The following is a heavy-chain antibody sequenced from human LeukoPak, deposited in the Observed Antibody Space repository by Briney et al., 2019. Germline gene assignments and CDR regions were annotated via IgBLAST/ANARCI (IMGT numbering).Heavy chain of an antibody. CDR1: GGSISSYY. Sequence: SETLSLTCTVSGGSISSYYWSWIRQPPGKGLEWIGYIYYSGSTNYNPSLKSRVTISVDTSKNQFSLRLSSVTAADTAVYYCARRVGRWFGERAYYYNYMDVWGKGTTVTISS. J-gene: IGHJ6*03. CDR2: IYYSGST. CDR3: ARRVGRWFGERAYYYNYMDV. D-gene: IGHD3-10*01. V-gene: IGHV4-59*12.